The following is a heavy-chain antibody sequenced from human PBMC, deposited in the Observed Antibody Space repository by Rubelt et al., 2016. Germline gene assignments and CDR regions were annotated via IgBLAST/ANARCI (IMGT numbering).Heavy chain of an antibody. CDR2: VYYGGRT. J-gene: IGHJ4*02. Sequence: QVQLQESGPGLVKPSETLSLTCTVSGGSMSYYYWSWIRQSPVKGLEWIGYVYYGGRTEYNPSLMSRVTISVDKSKNQFSLKLSSVTAADTAVYYCARGGVNWNYDYWGQGTLVTVSS. CDR1: GGSMSYYY. CDR3: ARGGVNWNYDY. D-gene: IGHD1-7*01. V-gene: IGHV4-59*01.